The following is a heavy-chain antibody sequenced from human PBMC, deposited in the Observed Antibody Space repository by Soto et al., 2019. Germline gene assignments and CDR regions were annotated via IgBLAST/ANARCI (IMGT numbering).Heavy chain of an antibody. Sequence: QVQLQQWGAGPLRPLETLSLTCGVSGGSFRANYWAGIRQPPGKGLEWFGEINDRGSINYNPSRKSRVSISVDTSKNHYSLNLRSVTAADTAVYYCARESHDILTGPPWVWYFDLWGRGTLVTVSS. CDR1: GGSFRANY. CDR2: INDRGSI. CDR3: ARESHDILTGPPWVWYFDL. J-gene: IGHJ2*01. V-gene: IGHV4-34*01. D-gene: IGHD3-9*01.